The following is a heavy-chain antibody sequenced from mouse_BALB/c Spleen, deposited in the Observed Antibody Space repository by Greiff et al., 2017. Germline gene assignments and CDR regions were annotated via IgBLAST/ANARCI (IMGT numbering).Heavy chain of an antibody. J-gene: IGHJ4*01. CDR2: ISTYYGDA. CDR3: ARSGRGAMDY. Sequence: QVQLQQSGAELVRPGVSVKISCKGSGCTFTDYAMHWVKQSHAKSLEWIGVISTYYGDASYNQKFKGKATMTVDKSSSTAYMELARLTSEDSAIYYCARSGRGAMDYWGQGTSVTVSS. D-gene: IGHD1-1*01. CDR1: GCTFTDYA. V-gene: IGHV1S137*01.